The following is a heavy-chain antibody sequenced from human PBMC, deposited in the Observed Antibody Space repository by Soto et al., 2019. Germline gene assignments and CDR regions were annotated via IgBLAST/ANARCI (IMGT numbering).Heavy chain of an antibody. Sequence: ASVKVSCKASGYTFTSYAMHWVRQAPGQRFEWMGWINAGNGNTKYSQKFQGRVTITRDTSASTAYMELSSLRSEDTAVYYCARDLSSGYYRVHYYYYYMDVWGKGTTVTVSS. D-gene: IGHD3-3*01. V-gene: IGHV1-3*01. CDR3: ARDLSSGYYRVHYYYYYMDV. CDR2: INAGNGNT. J-gene: IGHJ6*03. CDR1: GYTFTSYA.